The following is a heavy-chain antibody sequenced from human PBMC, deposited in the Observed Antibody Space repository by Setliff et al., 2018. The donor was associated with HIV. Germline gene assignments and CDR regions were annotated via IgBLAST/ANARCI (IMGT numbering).Heavy chain of an antibody. CDR3: SRQKFVWGVVDHASPADL. J-gene: IGHJ5*02. CDR1: GGSISSYY. V-gene: IGHV4-59*05. Sequence: SETLSLTCTVSGGSISSYYWSWIRQPPGKGLEWIGSIYYSGTTHYSPSLKSRVTISVDTSKNQFSLKLSSVTAADTAVYYCSRQKFVWGVVDHASPADLWGQGTLVTVSS. CDR2: IYYSGTT. D-gene: IGHD3-3*01.